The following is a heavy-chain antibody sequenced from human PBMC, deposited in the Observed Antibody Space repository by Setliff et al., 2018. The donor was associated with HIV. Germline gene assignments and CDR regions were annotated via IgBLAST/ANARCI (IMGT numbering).Heavy chain of an antibody. Sequence: SETLSLTCTVSGGSINSYYWNWIRQSPGKGLEWIGYIGYNGDTSYNPSLNSRVTLSVDRSKNQFSLKLSSVRAADTAVYFCARWGASGGRPDWHAFDMWGQGTMVTV. CDR3: ARWGASGGRPDWHAFDM. J-gene: IGHJ3*02. CDR1: GGSINSYY. CDR2: IGYNGDT. V-gene: IGHV4-59*01. D-gene: IGHD2-15*01.